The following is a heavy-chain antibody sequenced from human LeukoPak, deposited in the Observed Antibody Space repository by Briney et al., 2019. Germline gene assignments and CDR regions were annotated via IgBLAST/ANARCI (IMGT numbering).Heavy chain of an antibody. CDR2: ISGSGGTT. CDR3: AKDEIEQQLVRTFDY. CDR1: GFTFSTYA. J-gene: IGHJ4*02. D-gene: IGHD6-13*01. V-gene: IGHV3-23*01. Sequence: PGGSLRLSCAASGFTFSTYAMTWVRQAPGKGLEWVSAISGSGGTTYYADSVKGRFTISRDNSKNTPYLQMNSLRAEDTAVYYCAKDEIEQQLVRTFDYWGQGTLVTVSS.